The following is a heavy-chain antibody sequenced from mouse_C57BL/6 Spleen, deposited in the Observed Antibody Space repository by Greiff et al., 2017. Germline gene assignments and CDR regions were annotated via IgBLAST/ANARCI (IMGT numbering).Heavy chain of an antibody. CDR1: GFTFSSYA. Sequence: EVQRVESGEGLVKPGGSLKLSCAASGFTFSSYAMSWVRQTPEKRLEWVAYISSGGDYIYYADTVKGRFTISRDNARNTLYLQMSSLKSEDTAMYYCTRDSRVTTCDYWGQGTTLTVSS. CDR2: ISSGGDYI. V-gene: IGHV5-9-1*02. D-gene: IGHD2-5*01. CDR3: TRDSRVTTCDY. J-gene: IGHJ2*01.